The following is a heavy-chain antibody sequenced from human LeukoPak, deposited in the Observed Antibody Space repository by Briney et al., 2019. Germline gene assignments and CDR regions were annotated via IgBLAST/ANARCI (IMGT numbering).Heavy chain of an antibody. Sequence: GGSLRLSCAASGFTFSSYAMSWVRQAPGKGLEWVSAISGSGGSTYYADSVKGRFTISRDNAKNSLYLQMNSLRAEDTALYYCAKPDYYDSSGYFNWGQGTLVTVSS. CDR2: ISGSGGST. CDR3: AKPDYYDSSGYFN. D-gene: IGHD3-22*01. CDR1: GFTFSSYA. V-gene: IGHV3-23*01. J-gene: IGHJ4*02.